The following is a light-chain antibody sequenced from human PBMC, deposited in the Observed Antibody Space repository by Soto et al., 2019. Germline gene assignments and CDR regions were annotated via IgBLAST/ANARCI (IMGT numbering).Light chain of an antibody. V-gene: IGLV4-69*01. CDR3: QTWGTGIHVV. J-gene: IGLJ2*01. Sequence: QPVLTQSPSASASLGASVKLTCTLSSGHSSYAIAWHKQQPEKGPRYLMKLDSDGSHTKGDAIPDRFSGSSSGAERYLTISSLQSEDEADYYCQTWGTGIHVVFGGGTKVTVL. CDR2: LDSDGSH. CDR1: SGHSSYA.